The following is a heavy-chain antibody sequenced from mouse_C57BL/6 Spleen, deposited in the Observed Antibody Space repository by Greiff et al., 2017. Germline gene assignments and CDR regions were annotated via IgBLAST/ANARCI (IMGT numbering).Heavy chain of an antibody. Sequence: QVHVKQPGAELVKPGASVKMSCKASGYTFTSYWITWVKQRPGQGLEWIGDIYPGSGSTNYNEKFKSKATLTVDTSSSTAYMQLSSLTSEDSAVYYCARWYYGSSYVNYAMDYWGQGTSVTVSS. J-gene: IGHJ4*01. D-gene: IGHD1-1*01. CDR2: IYPGSGST. V-gene: IGHV1-55*01. CDR3: ARWYYGSSYVNYAMDY. CDR1: GYTFTSYW.